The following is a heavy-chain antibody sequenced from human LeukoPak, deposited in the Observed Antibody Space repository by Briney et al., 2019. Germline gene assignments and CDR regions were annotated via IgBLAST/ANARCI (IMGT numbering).Heavy chain of an antibody. D-gene: IGHD5-18*01. J-gene: IGHJ4*02. V-gene: IGHV4-59*01. Sequence: SETLSLTCTVSGGSISNYYWIWSRQPPGKGLEWIGYIYYSGSTKYNPSLKSRVTISVDTSKNQFSLKLNSVTAADTAVYYCARDVNSYAHCGHWGQGTLVTVSS. CDR1: GGSISNYY. CDR3: ARDVNSYAHCGH. CDR2: IYYSGST.